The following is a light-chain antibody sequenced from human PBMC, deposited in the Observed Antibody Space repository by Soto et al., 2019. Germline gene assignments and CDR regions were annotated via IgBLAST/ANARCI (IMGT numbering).Light chain of an antibody. CDR1: QTISGW. J-gene: IGKJ2*01. CDR2: DAS. CDR3: QQYKSLYT. V-gene: IGKV1-5*01. Sequence: DIQMTQSPSTLSASVGDRVTITCRASQTISGWLAWYQQKPGKAPKLLIYDASSLESGVPSRFSGSESETGFTLTISSVQPDDVETYYCQQYKSLYTFGQGTKVEIK.